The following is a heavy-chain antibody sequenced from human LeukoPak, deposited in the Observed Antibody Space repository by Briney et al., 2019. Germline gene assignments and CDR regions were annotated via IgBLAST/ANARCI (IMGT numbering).Heavy chain of an antibody. CDR1: GYTFTSYA. CDR3: ARKYYDILTGYSHLDY. J-gene: IGHJ4*02. V-gene: IGHV1-3*01. CDR2: INAGNGNT. Sequence: GASVKVSCKASGYTFTSYAMHWVRQAPGQRLEWMGWINAGNGNTKYSQKFQGRVTITRDTSASTAYMELSSLRSEDTAVYYCARKYYDILTGYSHLDYWGQGTPVTVSS. D-gene: IGHD3-9*01.